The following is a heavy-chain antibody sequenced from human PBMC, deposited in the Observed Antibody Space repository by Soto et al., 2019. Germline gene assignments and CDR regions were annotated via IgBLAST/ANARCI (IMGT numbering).Heavy chain of an antibody. V-gene: IGHV3-30-3*01. CDR3: ARGGRGRIVGYFLWDY. Sequence: QVQLVESGGGVVQPGRSLRLSCAASGFTFSSYAMHWVRQAPGKGLEWVAVISYDGSNKYYADSVKGRFTISRDNSKNTLYLQMNSLRAEDTAVYYCARGGRGRIVGYFLWDYWGQGTLVTVSS. D-gene: IGHD1-26*01. CDR1: GFTFSSYA. J-gene: IGHJ4*02. CDR2: ISYDGSNK.